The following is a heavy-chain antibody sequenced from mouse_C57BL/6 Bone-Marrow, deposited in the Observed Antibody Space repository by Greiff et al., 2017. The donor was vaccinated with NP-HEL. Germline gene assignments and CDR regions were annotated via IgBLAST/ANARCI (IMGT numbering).Heavy chain of an antibody. D-gene: IGHD2-4*01. Sequence: VQLQQSGPELVKPGASVKLSCKASGYTFTSYDINWVKQRPGQGLEWIGWIYPRDGSTKYNEKFKGKATLTVDTSSSTAYMELHSLTSEDSAVYFCARKNYDYDWGGYYAMDYWGQGTSVTVSS. V-gene: IGHV1-85*01. J-gene: IGHJ4*01. CDR1: GYTFTSYD. CDR2: IYPRDGST. CDR3: ARKNYDYDWGGYYAMDY.